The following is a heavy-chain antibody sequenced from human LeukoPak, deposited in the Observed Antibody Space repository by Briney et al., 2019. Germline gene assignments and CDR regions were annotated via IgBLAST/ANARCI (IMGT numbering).Heavy chain of an antibody. Sequence: SETLSLTCTVSGGSISSDYWGWIRQPPGKGLEWIGYIYHSGSTNYNPSLKSRVTISVGTSKNQFSLKLSSVTAADTAVYYCARVIAREYFDCWGQGTLVTVSS. CDR3: ARVIAREYFDC. CDR2: IYHSGST. V-gene: IGHV4-59*08. CDR1: GGSISSDY. D-gene: IGHD2-21*01. J-gene: IGHJ4*02.